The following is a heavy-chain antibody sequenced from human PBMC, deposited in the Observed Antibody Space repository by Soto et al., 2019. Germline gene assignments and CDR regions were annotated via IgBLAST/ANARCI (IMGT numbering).Heavy chain of an antibody. CDR1: GGSFSGYY. J-gene: IGHJ4*02. Sequence: SSETLSLTCAVYGGSFSGYYWTWIRQPPGTGLEWIGEINHSGSTNYSPSLKSRVTISVDTSKNQFSLKLTSVTAADTAVYYCARDKITGLFDYWGQGTLVT. V-gene: IGHV4-34*01. D-gene: IGHD2-8*02. CDR3: ARDKITGLFDY. CDR2: INHSGST.